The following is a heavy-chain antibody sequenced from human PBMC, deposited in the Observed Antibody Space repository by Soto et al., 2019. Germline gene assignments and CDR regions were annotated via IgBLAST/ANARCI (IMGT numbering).Heavy chain of an antibody. D-gene: IGHD4-17*01. Sequence: EVQLVESGGGLVKPGGSLRLSCAACGFTFSSYSMNWVRQAPGKGLEWVSSISSSSSYIYYADSVKGRFTISRDNAKNSLYLQMNSLRAEDTAVYYCARVEYFTVTTRVAFDIWGQGTMVTVSS. V-gene: IGHV3-21*01. CDR3: ARVEYFTVTTRVAFDI. CDR1: GFTFSSYS. CDR2: ISSSSSYI. J-gene: IGHJ3*02.